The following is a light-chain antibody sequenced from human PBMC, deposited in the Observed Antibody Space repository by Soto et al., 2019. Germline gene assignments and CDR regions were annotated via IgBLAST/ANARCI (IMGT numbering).Light chain of an antibody. CDR1: SSDVGGYNY. CDR2: EVS. Sequence: QSVLTQPASVSGSPGQSITISCTGTSSDVGGYNYVSWYQQHPGKAPKLMIYEVSNRPSGVSNRFSVSKSGNTASLTISGLQAEDEADYYCTSYTSSSSYVVFGGGTKLTVL. V-gene: IGLV2-14*01. CDR3: TSYTSSSSYVV. J-gene: IGLJ2*01.